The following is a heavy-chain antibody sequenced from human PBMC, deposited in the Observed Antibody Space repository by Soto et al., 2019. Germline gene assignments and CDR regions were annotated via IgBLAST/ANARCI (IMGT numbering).Heavy chain of an antibody. J-gene: IGHJ4*02. V-gene: IGHV1-8*01. CDR2: MNPNSGNT. CDR3: ARGYCSSTSCKIHFDY. D-gene: IGHD2-2*01. CDR1: GYTFTTYD. Sequence: QVQLVESGAEVKKPGASVKVSCEASGYTFTTYDINWVRQAPGHGLEWMGWMNPNSGNTGYAQKFQGKVTLTRNNSISTAYMELSSLRSEDTAGYYCARGYCSSTSCKIHFDYWGQGTLVAVSS.